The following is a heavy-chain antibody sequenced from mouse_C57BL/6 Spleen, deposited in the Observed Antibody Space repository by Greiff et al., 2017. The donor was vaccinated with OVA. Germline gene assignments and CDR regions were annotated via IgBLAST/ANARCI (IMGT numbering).Heavy chain of an antibody. V-gene: IGHV3-1*01. D-gene: IGHD1-1*01. CDR3: ARGARYDGSSHWYFDV. CDR1: GYSITSGYD. CDR2: ISYSGST. Sequence: EVMLVESGPGMVKPSQSLSLTCTVTGYSITSGYDWHWIRHFPGNKLEWMGYISYSGSTNYNPSLKSRISITHDTSKNHFFLKLNSVTTEDTATYYCARGARYDGSSHWYFDVWGTGTTVTVSS. J-gene: IGHJ1*03.